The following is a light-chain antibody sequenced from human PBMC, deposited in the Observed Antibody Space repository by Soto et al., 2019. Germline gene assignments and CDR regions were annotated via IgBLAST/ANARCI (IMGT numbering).Light chain of an antibody. CDR3: QQYYSTPRT. CDR1: QSVTNN. V-gene: IGKV3-15*01. CDR2: GAS. Sequence: EIVMTQSPATLSVSPGERATLSCSARQSVTNNLAWYQQKPGRSPRLLIYGASTRAPGVPARFSGSGSGTDFTLTISSLQAEGVAVYYCQQYYSTPRTFGHGTKVDIK. J-gene: IGKJ1*01.